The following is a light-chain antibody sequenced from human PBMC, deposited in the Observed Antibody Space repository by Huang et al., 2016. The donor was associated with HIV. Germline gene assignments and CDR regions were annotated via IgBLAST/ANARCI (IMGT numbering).Light chain of an antibody. CDR2: DAS. CDR3: QQRSHWLT. Sequence: EIVLTQSPDTLSLSAGERATHSCRSSQRVSNYLAWYQQKSGQAPRPLIYDASNRATGIQDRFSSSGSKTDFTLSVSSLEPEDFASYYCQQRSHWLTFGGGPEVGIK. J-gene: IGKJ4*01. V-gene: IGKV3-11*01. CDR1: QRVSNY.